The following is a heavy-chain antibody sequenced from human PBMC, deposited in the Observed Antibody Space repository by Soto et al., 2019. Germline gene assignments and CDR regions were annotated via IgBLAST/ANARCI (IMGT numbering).Heavy chain of an antibody. J-gene: IGHJ2*01. CDR1: GFTFSSYA. CDR2: ISGSGGST. V-gene: IGHV3-23*01. Sequence: GGSLRLSCAASGFTFSSYAMSWVRQAPGKGLEWVSAISGSGGSTYYADSVKGRFTISRDNSKNTLYLQMNGLRAEDTAVYYCAKTPDDLHLYWYFDLWGRGTLVTVSS. D-gene: IGHD3-3*01. CDR3: AKTPDDLHLYWYFDL.